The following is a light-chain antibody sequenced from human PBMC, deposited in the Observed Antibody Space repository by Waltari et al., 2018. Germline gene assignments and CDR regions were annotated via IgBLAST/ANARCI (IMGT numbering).Light chain of an antibody. J-gene: IGLJ2*01. CDR2: QDN. CDR3: QAWDSSTAP. V-gene: IGLV3-1*01. Sequence: SWYQQKPGQSPLLVIYQDNKRPSGIPERFSGSTSGITATLTISGTQAMDEADYYCQAWDSSTAPFGGGTKLTVL.